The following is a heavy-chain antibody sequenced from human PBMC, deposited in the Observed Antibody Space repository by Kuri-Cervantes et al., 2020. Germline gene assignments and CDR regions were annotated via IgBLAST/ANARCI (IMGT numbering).Heavy chain of an antibody. J-gene: IGHJ2*01. CDR3: ASGYCSGGSCMKPRANWYFDL. D-gene: IGHD2-15*01. CDR2: IYSRGST. Sequence: SETLSLTCTVSGGSISNYYWSWIRQPPGKGLEWIACIYSRGSTNYNPSLKSRVTISVDTSKNQLSLKLSSVTAADTAVYYCASGYCSGGSCMKPRANWYFDLWGRGTLVTVSS. CDR1: GGSISNYY. V-gene: IGHV4-59*12.